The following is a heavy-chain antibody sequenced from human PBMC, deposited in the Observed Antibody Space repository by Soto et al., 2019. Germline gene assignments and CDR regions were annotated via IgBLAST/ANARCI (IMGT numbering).Heavy chain of an antibody. V-gene: IGHV5-51*01. CDR1: GYTFSKYW. Sequence: GESLKIFCQAPGYTFSKYWIAWVRQMPGKGVEYVVIVYPGYSDTRYSPSFQGQVTISVDTSTSTAYMQWNSLKASDNAMYYCARCHKDDSGCSSYCSAFDVWGRGTTVTVSS. D-gene: IGHD3-3*01. CDR2: VYPGYSDT. CDR3: ARCHKDDSGCSSYCSAFDV. J-gene: IGHJ6*02.